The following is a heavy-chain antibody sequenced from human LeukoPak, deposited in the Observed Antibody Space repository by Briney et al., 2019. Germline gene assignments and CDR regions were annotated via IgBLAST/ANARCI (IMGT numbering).Heavy chain of an antibody. D-gene: IGHD2-8*02. CDR1: KFSFSSYW. Sequence: GGSLRLSCAASKFSFSSYWMHWVQQAPGKGLVWVSRINSDGSRTNYADSVKGRFTISRDNAKNTLYLQMSSLRAEDTAVYYCARVLTGSWDWFDPWGQGTLVTVPS. V-gene: IGHV3-74*01. J-gene: IGHJ5*02. CDR2: INSDGSRT. CDR3: ARVLTGSWDWFDP.